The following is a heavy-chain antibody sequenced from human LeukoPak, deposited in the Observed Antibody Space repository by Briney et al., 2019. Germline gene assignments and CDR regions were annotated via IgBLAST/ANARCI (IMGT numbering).Heavy chain of an antibody. J-gene: IGHJ5*02. V-gene: IGHV4-38-2*02. CDR1: GFSISSGYY. Sequence: TSETLSLTCTVSGFSISSGYYWGWIRQPPGKGLEWIGEINHSGSTNYNPSLKSRVTISVDTSKNQFSLKLSSVTAADTAVYYCARERYSSLFDPWGQGTLVTVSS. CDR3: ARERYSSLFDP. D-gene: IGHD6-13*01. CDR2: INHSGST.